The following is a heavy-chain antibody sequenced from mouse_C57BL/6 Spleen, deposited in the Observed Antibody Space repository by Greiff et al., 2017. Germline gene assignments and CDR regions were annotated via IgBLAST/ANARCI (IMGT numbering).Heavy chain of an antibody. CDR3: ARWGLYGNSRYFDV. Sequence: QVQLQQPGAELVMPGASVKLSCKASGYTFTSYWMHWVKQRPGQGLEWIGEIDPSDSYTNYNQKFKDKSTLTVDKSSSTAYMQLSSLTSEDSAVYYCARWGLYGNSRYFDVWGTGTTVTVSS. CDR1: GYTFTSYW. CDR2: IDPSDSYT. D-gene: IGHD2-1*01. V-gene: IGHV1-69*01. J-gene: IGHJ1*03.